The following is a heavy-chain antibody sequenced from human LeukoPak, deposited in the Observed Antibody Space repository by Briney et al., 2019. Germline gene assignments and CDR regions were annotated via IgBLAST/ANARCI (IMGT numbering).Heavy chain of an antibody. Sequence: GASVKVSCKASGYTFTSYAMHWVRQAPGQRLEWMGWINAGNGNTKYSQKFQGRVTITRDTSASTAYMELSSLRSEDTAVYYCARGRMITFGGFDIWGQGTMVTVSS. CDR2: INAGNGNT. CDR1: GYTFTSYA. J-gene: IGHJ3*02. CDR3: ARGRMITFGGFDI. D-gene: IGHD3-16*01. V-gene: IGHV1-3*01.